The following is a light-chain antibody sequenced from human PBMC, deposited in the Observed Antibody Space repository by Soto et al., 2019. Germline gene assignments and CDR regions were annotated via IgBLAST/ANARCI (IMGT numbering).Light chain of an antibody. CDR3: CSYAGRSTPHV. V-gene: IGLV2-23*01. Sequence: QSALTQPASVSGSPGQSITISCSGISNEVGSYYPVSWYQHHPGKAPELMIYEDIKRPSGISNRFSGSKSGNTASLTISGLQAEDDADYFCCSYAGRSTPHVFGNGTKVTVL. CDR1: SNEVGSYYP. CDR2: EDI. J-gene: IGLJ1*01.